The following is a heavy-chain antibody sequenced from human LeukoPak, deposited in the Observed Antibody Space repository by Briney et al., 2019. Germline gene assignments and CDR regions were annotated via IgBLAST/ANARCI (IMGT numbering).Heavy chain of an antibody. CDR2: IYPGDSDT. CDR1: GYSFTSYW. CDR3: ARVTIVVVPAAIETLVWQYNWFDP. V-gene: IGHV5-51*01. Sequence: GESLKISCKGSGYSFTSYWIGWVRQMPGKGREWMGIIYPGDSDTRYTPSFQGQVTISADKSISTAYLQWSSLKASDTAMYYCARVTIVVVPAAIETLVWQYNWFDPWGQGTLVTVSS. J-gene: IGHJ5*02. D-gene: IGHD2-2*02.